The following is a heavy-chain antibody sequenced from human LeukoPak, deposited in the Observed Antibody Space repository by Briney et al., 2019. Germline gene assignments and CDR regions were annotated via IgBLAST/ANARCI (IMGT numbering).Heavy chain of an antibody. V-gene: IGHV4-4*09. Sequence: PSETLSLTCTVSGGSISSYYWSWIRQPPGKGLEWIGYIYTSGSTNYNPSLKSRVTISVDTSKNQFSLKLSSVTAADTAVYYCARAETYYYDSSGYFDYWGQGTLVTVSS. D-gene: IGHD3-22*01. CDR1: GGSISSYY. CDR2: IYTSGST. J-gene: IGHJ4*02. CDR3: ARAETYYYDSSGYFDY.